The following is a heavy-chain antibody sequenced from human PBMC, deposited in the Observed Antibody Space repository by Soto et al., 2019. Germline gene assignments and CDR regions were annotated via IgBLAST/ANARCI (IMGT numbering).Heavy chain of an antibody. CDR1: RFIFSSDW. D-gene: IGHD3-3*01. J-gene: IGHJ4*02. V-gene: IGHV3-7*01. Sequence: EVQLVESGGGLVQPGGSLRLSCVASRFIFSSDWMSWVRQAPGKGLEWVANIKEYGSETYYVDSVKGRFTISRDNAKNSLYLQMNALRAEDTAVYHCARGGVVCDFWGQGTLVTVSS. CDR2: IKEYGSET. CDR3: ARGGVVCDF.